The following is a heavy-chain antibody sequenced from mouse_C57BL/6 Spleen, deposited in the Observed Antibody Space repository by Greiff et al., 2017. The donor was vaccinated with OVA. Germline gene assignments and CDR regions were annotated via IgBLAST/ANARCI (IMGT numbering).Heavy chain of an antibody. V-gene: IGHV5-4*01. D-gene: IGHD1-1*02. CDR2: ISDGGSYT. CDR3: AREGVANGDFDV. Sequence: DVHLVESGGGLVKPGGSLKLSCAASGFTFSSYAMSWVRQTPEKRLEWVATISDGGSYTYYPDNVKGRFTIARDNAKNNLYLQMSHLKSEDTAMYYCAREGVANGDFDVWGTGTTVTVSS. CDR1: GFTFSSYA. J-gene: IGHJ1*03.